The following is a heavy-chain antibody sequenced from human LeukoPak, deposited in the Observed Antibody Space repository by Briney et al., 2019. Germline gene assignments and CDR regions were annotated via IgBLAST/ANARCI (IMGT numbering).Heavy chain of an antibody. CDR1: GFTFSSYA. Sequence: TGGSLRLSCAAFGFTFSSYAMHWVRQAPGKGLEWVAVISYDGSNKYYADSVKGRFTISRDNSKNTLYLQMNSLRAEDTAVYYCAKSGYRAGPFDYWGQGTLVTVSS. CDR3: AKSGYRAGPFDY. V-gene: IGHV3-30*04. D-gene: IGHD5-18*01. J-gene: IGHJ4*02. CDR2: ISYDGSNK.